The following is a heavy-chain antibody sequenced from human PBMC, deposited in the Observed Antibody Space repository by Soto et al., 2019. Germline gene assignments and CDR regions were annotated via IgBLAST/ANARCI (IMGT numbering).Heavy chain of an antibody. CDR2: IIDSGAST. CDR3: VRSLVLFGGTPPTYYFDF. J-gene: IGHJ4*02. D-gene: IGHD3-10*01. CDR1: GFTFSSCA. V-gene: IGHV3-23*01. Sequence: GGSLRLSCAASGFTFSSCAMGWVRQAPGKGLEWVSDIIDSGASTYYADSVKGRFTISRDNSKSTLYLQMNSLRAEDTAIYYCVRSLVLFGGTPPTYYFDFRGQGTPVTVSS.